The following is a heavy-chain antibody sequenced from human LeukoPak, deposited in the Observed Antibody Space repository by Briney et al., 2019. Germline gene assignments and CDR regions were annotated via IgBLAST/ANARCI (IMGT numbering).Heavy chain of an antibody. D-gene: IGHD3-10*01. V-gene: IGHV3-23*01. CDR1: GFPFDDYG. CDR3: TKDGYGSGSYFPYALDI. Sequence: GGSLRLSCAASGFPFDDYGMTWVRQAPGKGLEWVSAITGSGDSTYYADSVKGRFTISRDNSKNTLYLQMNSLRAEDTAVYYCTKDGYGSGSYFPYALDIWGQGTLVTVSS. J-gene: IGHJ3*02. CDR2: ITGSGDST.